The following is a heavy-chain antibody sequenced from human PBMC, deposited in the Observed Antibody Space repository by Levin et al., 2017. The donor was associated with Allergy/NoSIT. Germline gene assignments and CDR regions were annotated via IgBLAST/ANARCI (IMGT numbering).Heavy chain of an antibody. CDR1: GFTFSSYG. CDR2: IWYDGSNK. J-gene: IGHJ6*02. V-gene: IGHV3-33*01. CDR3: ARDGLVRENYYYYYGMDV. Sequence: AGGSLRLSCAASGFTFSSYGMHWVRQAPGKGLEWVAVIWYDGSNKYYADSVKGRFTISRDNSKNTLYLQMNSLRAEDTAVYYCARDGLVRENYYYYYGMDVWGQGTTVTVSS. D-gene: IGHD6-19*01.